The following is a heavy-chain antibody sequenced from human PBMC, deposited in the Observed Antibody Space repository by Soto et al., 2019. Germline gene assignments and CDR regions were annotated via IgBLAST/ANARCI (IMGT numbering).Heavy chain of an antibody. Sequence: QVQLQESGPGLVKPSAPLSLTCNVSGGSIRSYYWSWIRQPAGKALEWIGRIYTSGTTNYNPSLKSRATMLIDTSKNQFSLILSSVTAADTAVYYWAREGASGFGMDVWGQGTTVTVSS. CDR1: GGSIRSYY. D-gene: IGHD1-26*01. CDR3: AREGASGFGMDV. V-gene: IGHV4-4*07. J-gene: IGHJ6*02. CDR2: IYTSGTT.